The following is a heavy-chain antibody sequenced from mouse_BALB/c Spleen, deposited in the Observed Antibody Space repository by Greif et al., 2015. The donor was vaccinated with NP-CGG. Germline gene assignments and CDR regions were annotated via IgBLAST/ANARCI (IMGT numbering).Heavy chain of an antibody. D-gene: IGHD1-1*01. CDR1: GYTFSSYW. CDR2: ILPGSGST. V-gene: IGHV1-9*01. Sequence: VQLQQSGAELMKPGASVKISRKATGYTFSSYWIEWVKQRPGRGLEWIGEILPGSGSTNYNEKFKGKATFTADTSSNTAYMQLSSLTSEDSAVYYCAGYGSSYYAMDYWGQGTSVTVSS. CDR3: AGYGSSYYAMDY. J-gene: IGHJ4*01.